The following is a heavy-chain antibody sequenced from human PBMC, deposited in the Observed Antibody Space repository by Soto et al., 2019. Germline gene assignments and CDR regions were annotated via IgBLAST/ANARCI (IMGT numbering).Heavy chain of an antibody. Sequence: PSETLSLTCTVSGGTISSGGYYWSWIRQPPGKGLEWVSYISSSSSPIFYAASVKGRFTISRDTAKNSLYLQMNSLRDEDTAVYYCATESVDTRMEHRIGMDVWGQGTTVTVSS. D-gene: IGHD5-18*01. V-gene: IGHV3-48*02. CDR2: ISSSSSPI. CDR1: GGTISSGGYY. CDR3: ATESVDTRMEHRIGMDV. J-gene: IGHJ6*02.